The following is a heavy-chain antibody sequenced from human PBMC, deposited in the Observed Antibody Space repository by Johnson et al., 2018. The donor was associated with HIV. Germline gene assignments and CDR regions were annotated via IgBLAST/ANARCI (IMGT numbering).Heavy chain of an antibody. Sequence: MQLVESGGGLVQPGGSLRLSCAASGFTVSRNYMNWVRQAPGKGLEWVSVIYSGGSTYYADSVKGRFTISRDSSKNTLYLQMNSLRAEDTAVYYGAREEGVGDDYGGKSAFDIWGQGAMVTVSS. CDR1: GFTVSRNY. CDR3: AREEGVGDDYGGKSAFDI. CDR2: IYSGGST. J-gene: IGHJ3*02. V-gene: IGHV3-66*02. D-gene: IGHD4-23*01.